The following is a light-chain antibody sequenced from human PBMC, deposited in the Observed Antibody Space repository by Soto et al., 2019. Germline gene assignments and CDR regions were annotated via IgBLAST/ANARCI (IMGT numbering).Light chain of an antibody. J-gene: IGLJ1*01. CDR3: SSYTSTSTLYV. CDR1: SSDVGAYNY. V-gene: IGLV2-14*01. Sequence: QSVLTQPASVSGSPGQSVTLSCTGTSSDVGAYNYVSWYQQHPGQAPKLMIYDVSDRPSGVSNRFSGSKSGNTASLTISGLQAEDEADYYCSSYTSTSTLYVFGTGTKLTVL. CDR2: DVS.